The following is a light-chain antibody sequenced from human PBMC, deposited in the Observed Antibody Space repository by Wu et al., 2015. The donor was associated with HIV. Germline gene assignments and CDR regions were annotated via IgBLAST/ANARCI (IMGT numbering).Light chain of an antibody. CDR1: QGINSA. CDR2: DAS. V-gene: IGKV1-13*02. Sequence: IQMTQSPSSLSASVGDRVDITCRASQGINSAVAWYQQKPGKSPKLLISDASTLESEVPSRFSGSGSGTDFTLSISSLQPEDFATYYCQQFYTFPHSFGGGTKVEIK. CDR3: QQFYTFPHS. J-gene: IGKJ4*01.